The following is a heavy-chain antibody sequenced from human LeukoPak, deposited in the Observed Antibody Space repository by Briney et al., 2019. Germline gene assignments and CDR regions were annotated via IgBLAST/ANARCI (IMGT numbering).Heavy chain of an antibody. CDR1: GDSVSSKSAA. V-gene: IGHV6-1*01. D-gene: IGHD6-19*01. Sequence: SQTLSLTCAISGDSVSSKSAAWNWIRQSPSRGLEWLGRTYYRSKWYNNYAVSVKSRITINPDTSKNQLSLQLNSVTPEDTAVYYCAREAVAGKPPYFDYWGQGTLVTVSS. J-gene: IGHJ4*02. CDR3: AREAVAGKPPYFDY. CDR2: TYYRSKWYN.